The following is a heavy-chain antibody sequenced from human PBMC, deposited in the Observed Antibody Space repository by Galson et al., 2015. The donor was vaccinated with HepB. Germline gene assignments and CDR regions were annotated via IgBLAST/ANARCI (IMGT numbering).Heavy chain of an antibody. V-gene: IGHV3-43*01. J-gene: IGHJ4*02. CDR3: ARTPRQYLSNWPLDY. D-gene: IGHD6-13*01. CDR1: GFSFDDYA. Sequence: SLRLSCAASGFSFDDYAMHWVRQAPGKGLEWVSLISRDGDGAYYADSVKGRFTISRDNSKNSLYLLMDSLKIEDTALYYCARTPRQYLSNWPLDYWGQGTLVTVSS. CDR2: ISRDGDGA.